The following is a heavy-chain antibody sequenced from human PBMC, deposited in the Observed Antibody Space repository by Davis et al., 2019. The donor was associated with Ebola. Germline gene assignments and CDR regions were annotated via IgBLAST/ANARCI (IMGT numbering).Heavy chain of an antibody. CDR2: VILKSGAT. D-gene: IGHD4-11*01. V-gene: IGHV1-2*06. J-gene: IGHJ4*02. CDR1: GYTFTDYN. CDR3: ARGHNYAHEY. Sequence: ASVKVSYKASGYTFTDYNIHWMRQAPGQGLEWLGRVILKSGATNYAQKFQGRVTMTRDTSISTVYMELSSLRYDDTADYYCARGHNYAHEYWGQGTLVTVSS.